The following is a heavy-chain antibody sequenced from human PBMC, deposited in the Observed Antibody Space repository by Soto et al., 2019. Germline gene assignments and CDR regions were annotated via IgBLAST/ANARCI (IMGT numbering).Heavy chain of an antibody. D-gene: IGHD6-13*01. CDR1: GGSISSYY. CDR3: ARDQAAAGTPLFWFDP. Sequence: QVQLQESGPGLVKPSETLSLTCTVSGGSISSYYWSWIRQPPGKGLEWIGYIHYSGSTNYNPSLKSRVTISVDTSKNQFSLKLSSVTAADTAVYYCARDQAAAGTPLFWFDPWGQGTLVTVSS. CDR2: IHYSGST. V-gene: IGHV4-59*01. J-gene: IGHJ5*02.